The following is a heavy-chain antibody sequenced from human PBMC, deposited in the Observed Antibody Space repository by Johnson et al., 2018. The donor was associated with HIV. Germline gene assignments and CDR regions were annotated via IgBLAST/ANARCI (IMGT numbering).Heavy chain of an antibody. CDR2: ISYDGSKK. V-gene: IGHV3-30*03. Sequence: QVQLVESGGGVVQPGRSLRLSCAASGLTFSSYGMHWVRQAPGKGLEWVAVISYDGSKKYYAGSVKGRFTISRDNSKTTLYLQMNSLRAEDTAVYYCATSLYYYDSSGFSFDAFDIWGQGTLVTVSS. J-gene: IGHJ3*02. CDR1: GLTFSSYG. D-gene: IGHD3-22*01. CDR3: ATSLYYYDSSGFSFDAFDI.